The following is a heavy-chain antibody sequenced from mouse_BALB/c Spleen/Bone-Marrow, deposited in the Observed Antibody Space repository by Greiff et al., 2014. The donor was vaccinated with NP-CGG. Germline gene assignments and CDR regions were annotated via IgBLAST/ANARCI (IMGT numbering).Heavy chain of an antibody. CDR3: ARRGLYYDYDAWFAY. V-gene: IGHV14-3*02. J-gene: IGHJ3*01. CDR1: GFNIKDTY. CDR2: IDPANGNT. D-gene: IGHD2-4*01. Sequence: VQLQQPGAELVKPGASVKLSCTASGFNIKDTYMHWVKQRPEQGLEWIGRIDPANGNTKYDPKFQGKATITADTSSNTAYLQLSSLTSEDTAVYYCARRGLYYDYDAWFAYWGQGTLVTVSA.